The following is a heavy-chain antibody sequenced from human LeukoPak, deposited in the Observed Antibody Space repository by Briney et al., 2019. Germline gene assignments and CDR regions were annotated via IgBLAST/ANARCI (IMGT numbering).Heavy chain of an antibody. Sequence: GGSLRLSCAASGFTFRNYWMNWVRQAPGTGLEWVANIKQDGSDRNYVTSARGRFTISRDNAESSLYLQMNSLRVEDTAVYYCARERYYDRSSGFDPWGQGTLVTVSS. CDR1: GFTFRNYW. V-gene: IGHV3-7*03. J-gene: IGHJ5*02. CDR2: IKQDGSDR. D-gene: IGHD3-22*01. CDR3: ARERYYDRSSGFDP.